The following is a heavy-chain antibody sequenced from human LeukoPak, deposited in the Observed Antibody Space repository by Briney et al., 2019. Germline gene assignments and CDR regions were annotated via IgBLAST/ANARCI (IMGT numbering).Heavy chain of an antibody. CDR2: INPNSGGT. CDR3: ARDGGGYEGDY. V-gene: IGHV1-2*02. Sequence: ASVKVSCRASGYTLTGYYMHWVRQAPGQGLEWMGWINPNSGGTNYAQKFQGRVTMTRDTSISAAYMELSRLRSDDTAVYYCARDGGGYEGDYWGQGTLVTVSS. CDR1: GYTLTGYY. J-gene: IGHJ4*02. D-gene: IGHD5-12*01.